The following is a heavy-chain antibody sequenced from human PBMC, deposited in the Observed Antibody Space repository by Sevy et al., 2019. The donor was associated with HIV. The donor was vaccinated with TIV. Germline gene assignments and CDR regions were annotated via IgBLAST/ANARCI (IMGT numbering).Heavy chain of an antibody. V-gene: IGHV4-34*01. CDR1: GGSFSGYY. Sequence: SETLSLTCAVYGGSFSGYYWSWTRQPPGKGLEWIGEINHSGSTNYNPSLKSRVTISVDTSKNQFSLKLSSVTAADTAVYYCARGPIVVVPAAIIGDYYYYGMVVWGQGTTVTVSS. CDR3: ARGPIVVVPAAIIGDYYYYGMVV. CDR2: INHSGST. D-gene: IGHD2-2*02. J-gene: IGHJ6*02.